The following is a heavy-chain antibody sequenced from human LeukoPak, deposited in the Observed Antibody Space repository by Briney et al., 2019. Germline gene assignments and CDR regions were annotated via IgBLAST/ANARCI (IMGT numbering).Heavy chain of an antibody. CDR2: ISGIGASP. J-gene: IGHJ4*02. CDR3: ARAPTRHTVIVYDLYFDS. CDR1: EFNFSSFV. V-gene: IGHV3-23*01. D-gene: IGHD3-22*01. Sequence: GGSLRLSFVASEFNFSSFVMTWFPQAPGKGLEWFPTISGIGASPFYADSVKARFTISRDNSKNTLYLEMNSLRVEDTAVYYCARAPTRHTVIVYDLYFDSWGWGSLVTVSS.